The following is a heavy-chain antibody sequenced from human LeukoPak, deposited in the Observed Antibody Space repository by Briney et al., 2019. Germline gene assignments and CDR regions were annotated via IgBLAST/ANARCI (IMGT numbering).Heavy chain of an antibody. CDR2: IYYSGST. CDR1: GGSISSYY. V-gene: IGHV4-59*01. J-gene: IGHJ3*02. D-gene: IGHD1-26*01. CDR3: ARVSGKTDAFDI. Sequence: SETLSLTCTVSGGSISSYYWSWIRQHPGKGLEWIGYIYYSGSTNYNPSLKSRVTISVDTSKNQFSLKLSSVTAADTAVYYCARVSGKTDAFDIWGQGTMVTVSS.